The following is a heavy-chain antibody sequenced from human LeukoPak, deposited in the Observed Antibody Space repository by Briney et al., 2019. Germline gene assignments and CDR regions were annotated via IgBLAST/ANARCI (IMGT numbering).Heavy chain of an antibody. D-gene: IGHD6-6*01. CDR2: ISSSGSTI. V-gene: IGHV3-48*03. J-gene: IGHJ4*02. CDR3: AIGWQLDRFDY. CDR1: GFTLSSYE. Sequence: PGGSLRLACAASGFTLSSYEMNWVRRAPGKGLEWVSYISSSGSTIYYADSVKGRFTISRDNAQNSLYLQMNSLRAEDTAVYYCAIGWQLDRFDYWGQGTLVTVSS.